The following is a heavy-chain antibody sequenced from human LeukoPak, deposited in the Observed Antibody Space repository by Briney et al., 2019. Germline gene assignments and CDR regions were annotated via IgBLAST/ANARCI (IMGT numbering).Heavy chain of an antibody. CDR3: ARAPGITIFGVVITGWFDP. J-gene: IGHJ5*02. D-gene: IGHD3-3*01. V-gene: IGHV4-38-2*02. CDR1: GYSISSGYY. Sequence: PSETLSLTCTVSGYSISSGYYWGWIRQPPGKGLEWIGSIYHSENTYYNPSLKSRVTISVDTSKNQFSLKLSSVTAADTAVYYCARAPGITIFGVVITGWFDPWGQGTLVTVSS. CDR2: IYHSENT.